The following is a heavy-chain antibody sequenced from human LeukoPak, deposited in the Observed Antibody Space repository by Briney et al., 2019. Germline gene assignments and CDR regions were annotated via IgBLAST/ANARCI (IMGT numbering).Heavy chain of an antibody. J-gene: IGHJ4*02. V-gene: IGHV3-9*01. Sequence: GGSLRLSCVASGFTFDDYAMHWVRQAPGKGLEWVSGISWNSGSIAYADSVRGRFTISRDNAKNSLYLQMNSLRAEDTAVYYCAKAEGGGPIDYWGQGTLVTVSS. CDR1: GFTFDDYA. CDR2: ISWNSGSI. D-gene: IGHD3-16*01. CDR3: AKAEGGGPIDY.